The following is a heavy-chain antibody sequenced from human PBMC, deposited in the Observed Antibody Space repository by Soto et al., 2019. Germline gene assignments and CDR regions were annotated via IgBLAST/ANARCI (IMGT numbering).Heavy chain of an antibody. CDR3: ARVRDPRRLFDP. Sequence: SETLSLTCTVSGGSISSYYWSWIRQPPGKGLEWIGYIYYSGSTNYNPSLKSRVTISVDTSKNQFSLKLSSVTAADTAVYYCARVRDPRRLFDPWGQGTLVTVSS. V-gene: IGHV4-59*01. J-gene: IGHJ5*02. CDR1: GGSISSYY. CDR2: IYYSGST.